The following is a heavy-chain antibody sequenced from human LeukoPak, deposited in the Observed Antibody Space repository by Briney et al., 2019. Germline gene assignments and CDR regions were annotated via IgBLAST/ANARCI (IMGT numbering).Heavy chain of an antibody. V-gene: IGHV4-34*01. CDR1: GGSFSGYY. CDR3: ASSIAAAGNY. Sequence: PSETLSLTCAVYGGSFSGYYWSWIRQPPGKGLEWIGEINHSGSTNYNPSHKSRVTISVDTSKNQFSLKLSSVTAADTAVYYCASSIAAAGNYWGQGTLVTVSS. J-gene: IGHJ4*02. D-gene: IGHD6-13*01. CDR2: INHSGST.